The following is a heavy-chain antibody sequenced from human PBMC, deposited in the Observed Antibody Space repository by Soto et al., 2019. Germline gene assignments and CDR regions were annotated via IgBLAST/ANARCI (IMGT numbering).Heavy chain of an antibody. CDR1: GFTFSSYA. D-gene: IGHD3-9*01. CDR3: ARMYYDILTGYFHFDY. J-gene: IGHJ4*02. Sequence: GGSLRLSCSASGFTFSSYAMHWVRQAPGKGLEYVSAISSNGGSTYYADSVKGRFTISRDNSKNTLYLQMNSLRAEDTAVYYCARMYYDILTGYFHFDYWGQGTLVTVSS. V-gene: IGHV3-64*04. CDR2: ISSNGGST.